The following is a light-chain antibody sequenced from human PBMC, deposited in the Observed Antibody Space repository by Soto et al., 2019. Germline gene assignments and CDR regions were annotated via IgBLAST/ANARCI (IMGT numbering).Light chain of an antibody. Sequence: QSALTQPASVSGSPGQSITISCTGTSSDVGNYNLVSWYQHHPGKAPKVVIYEGSKRPSGVSHRFSGFKSGNTASLTISGLQAEDEADYHCCSYAGSNTYVFGTGTKFTVL. J-gene: IGLJ1*01. CDR1: SSDVGNYNL. CDR2: EGS. V-gene: IGLV2-23*01. CDR3: CSYAGSNTYV.